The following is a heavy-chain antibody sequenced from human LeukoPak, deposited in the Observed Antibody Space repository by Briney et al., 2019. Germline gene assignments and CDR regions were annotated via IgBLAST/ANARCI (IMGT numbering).Heavy chain of an antibody. J-gene: IGHJ4*02. Sequence: PGGSLRLSCAAYGFTFSSYAMSWVRQAPGKGLEWVSAISGSGGSTYYADSVKGRFTISRDNSKNTLYLQMNSLRAEDTAVYYCAKDLPSITMVRGVIDGYFDYWGQGTLVTVSS. CDR3: AKDLPSITMVRGVIDGYFDY. CDR2: ISGSGGST. V-gene: IGHV3-23*01. D-gene: IGHD3-10*01. CDR1: GFTFSSYA.